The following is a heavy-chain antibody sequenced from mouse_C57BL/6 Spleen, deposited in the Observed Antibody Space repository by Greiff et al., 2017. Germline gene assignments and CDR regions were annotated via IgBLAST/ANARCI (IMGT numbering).Heavy chain of an antibody. CDR3: ATRVTSY. V-gene: IGHV1-4*01. CDR1: GYTFTSYT. D-gene: IGHD2-2*01. Sequence: VPLQQSGAELARPGASVTLSCKASGYTFTSYTMHWVKQTPGQGLEWIGYLNPSSGYTKYNQKFKDKATLTADKSSSTAYMQRRSLKCEDSAVYYCATRVTSYGGQRTLVTVSA. CDR2: LNPSSGYT. J-gene: IGHJ3*01.